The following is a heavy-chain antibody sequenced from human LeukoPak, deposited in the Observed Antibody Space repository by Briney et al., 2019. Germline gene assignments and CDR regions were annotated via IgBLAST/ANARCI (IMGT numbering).Heavy chain of an antibody. V-gene: IGHV4-39*01. CDR1: GGSLSSSSYY. D-gene: IGHD3-10*01. CDR3: ARHSDVWFGELLANFDY. Sequence: SETLSLTCAVSGGSLSSSSYYWGWIRQPPGKGLEWIGSIYYSGSTYYNPSLKSRVTISVDTSKNQFSLKLSSVTAADTAVYYRARHSDVWFGELLANFDYWGQGTLVTVSS. J-gene: IGHJ4*02. CDR2: IYYSGST.